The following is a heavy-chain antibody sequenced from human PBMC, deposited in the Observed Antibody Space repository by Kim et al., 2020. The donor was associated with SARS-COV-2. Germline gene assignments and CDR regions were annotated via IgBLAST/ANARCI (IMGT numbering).Heavy chain of an antibody. D-gene: IGHD5-18*01. V-gene: IGHV3-23*01. CDR3: AKGGYSETTGPSHYYYYGMDV. CDR1: GFTFSTYT. CDR2: ISGGGDVT. J-gene: IGHJ6*02. Sequence: GGSLRLSCAASGFTFSTYTMTWGRQAPGKGLEWVSAISGGGDVTTYAASVKGRFTISRDNSKNTLYLQMNTLRVEDAAVYYCAKGGYSETTGPSHYYYYGMDVWSQGTTVTVSS.